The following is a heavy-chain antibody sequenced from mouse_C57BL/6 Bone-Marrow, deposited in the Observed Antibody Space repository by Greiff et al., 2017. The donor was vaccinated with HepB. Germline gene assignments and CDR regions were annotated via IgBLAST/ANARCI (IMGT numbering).Heavy chain of an antibody. V-gene: IGHV2-2*01. CDR3: ARNRGYYGNYGYFDV. D-gene: IGHD2-1*01. Sequence: VQRVESGPGLVQPSQSLSITCTVSGFSLTSYGVHWVRQSPGKGLEWLGLIWSGGSTDYNAAFISRLSISKDKSKSQVFFKMNSLQADDTAIYYCARNRGYYGNYGYFDVWGTGTTVTVSS. J-gene: IGHJ1*03. CDR1: GFSLTSYG. CDR2: IWSGGST.